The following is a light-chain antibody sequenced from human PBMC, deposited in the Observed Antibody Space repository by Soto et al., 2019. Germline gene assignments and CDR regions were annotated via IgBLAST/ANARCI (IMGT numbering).Light chain of an antibody. J-gene: IGKJ5*01. V-gene: IGKV3-11*01. CDR1: QSVRSSY. Sequence: EIVLTQSPGTLSLSPGERATLSCRASQSVRSSYLAWYQQKPGQAPRLLISDASNRATGIPARFSGSGSGTDFTLTISSLEPEDFAVYYCHQRQYWPPITFGQGTRLEIK. CDR2: DAS. CDR3: HQRQYWPPIT.